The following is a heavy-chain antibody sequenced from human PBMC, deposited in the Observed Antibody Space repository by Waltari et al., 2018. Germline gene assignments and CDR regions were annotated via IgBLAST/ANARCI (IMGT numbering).Heavy chain of an antibody. CDR2: ISPILGIA. J-gene: IGHJ3*02. CDR3: ASNIAVAGRSVHDAFDI. CDR1: GGTFSSYT. D-gene: IGHD6-19*01. V-gene: IGHV1-69*02. Sequence: QVQLVQSGAEVKKPGSSVKVSCKASGGTFSSYTISWVRQAPGQGLEWMGRISPILGIANYAQKFQGRVTITADKSTSTAYMELSSLRSEDTAVYYCASNIAVAGRSVHDAFDIWGQGTMVTVSS.